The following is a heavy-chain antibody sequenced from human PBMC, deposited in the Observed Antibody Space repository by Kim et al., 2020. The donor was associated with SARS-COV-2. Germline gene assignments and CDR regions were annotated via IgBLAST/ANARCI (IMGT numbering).Heavy chain of an antibody. J-gene: IGHJ6*02. CDR2: IKQDGSEK. V-gene: IGHV3-7*01. Sequence: GGSLRLSCAASGFTFSSYWMSWVRQAPGKGLEWVANIKQDGSEKYYVDSVKGRFTISRYNAKNSLYLQMNSLRAEDTAVYYCARDQGGVQTYYYGSGSSNHYYYYGMDVWGQGTTVTVSS. CDR1: GFTFSSYW. CDR3: ARDQGGVQTYYYGSGSSNHYYYYGMDV. D-gene: IGHD3-10*01.